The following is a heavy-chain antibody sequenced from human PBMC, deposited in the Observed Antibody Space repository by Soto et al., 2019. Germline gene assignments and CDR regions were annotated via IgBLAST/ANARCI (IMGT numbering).Heavy chain of an antibody. V-gene: IGHV3-21*01. J-gene: IGHJ4*02. CDR2: ISSSSSYI. CDR1: GFTFSSYS. Sequence: PGGSLRLSCAASGFTFSSYSMNWVRQAPGKGLEWVSSISSSSSYIYYADSVKGRFTISRDNAKNSLYLQMNSLRAEDTAVYYCARLRRSIVGAPKDYWGQGTLVTVSS. D-gene: IGHD1-26*01. CDR3: ARLRRSIVGAPKDY.